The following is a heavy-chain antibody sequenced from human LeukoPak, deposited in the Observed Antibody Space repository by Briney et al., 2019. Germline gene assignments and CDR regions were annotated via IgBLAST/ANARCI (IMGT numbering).Heavy chain of an antibody. V-gene: IGHV4-34*01. Sequence: SETLSLTCAVYGGSFSGYYWGWIRQPPGKGLGWIGEIYHSGRTNSNPSLKSRVTISVDTSKNQFSLKLSSVTAADTAVYYCARARVTTVTTGSPFDYWGQGTLVTVSS. J-gene: IGHJ4*02. CDR2: IYHSGRT. D-gene: IGHD4-17*01. CDR3: ARARVTTVTTGSPFDY. CDR1: GGSFSGYY.